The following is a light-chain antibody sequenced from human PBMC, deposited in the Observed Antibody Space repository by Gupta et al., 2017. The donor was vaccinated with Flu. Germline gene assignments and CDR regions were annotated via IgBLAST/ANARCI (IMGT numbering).Light chain of an antibody. Sequence: DIQMTQSPSSLSASVGDRVTITCRASQTSSTYLNWYQQKPGKAPKILIYAASSGYGTDFTLTISSRQPEDFAPYYCQQTDSGPPITFGQGTRLEIK. CDR2: AAS. J-gene: IGKJ5*01. V-gene: IGKV1-39*01. CDR3: QQTDSGPPIT. CDR1: QTSSTY.